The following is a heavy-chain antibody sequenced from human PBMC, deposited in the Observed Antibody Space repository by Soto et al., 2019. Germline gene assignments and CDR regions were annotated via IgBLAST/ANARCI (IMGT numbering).Heavy chain of an antibody. J-gene: IGHJ4*02. CDR1: GFSSSSYV. Sequence: EAQLLDSGGGLVQPGGSLRLSCAASGFSSSSYVMGWVRQTPGKGLEWVSGIGGGGGRTYYADSVQGRVTISRDNSKNTLYLQMSSLGAEGPAVYYCAKGGLDFWGQGTLVTVSS. CDR2: IGGGGGRT. V-gene: IGHV3-23*01. CDR3: AKGGLDF.